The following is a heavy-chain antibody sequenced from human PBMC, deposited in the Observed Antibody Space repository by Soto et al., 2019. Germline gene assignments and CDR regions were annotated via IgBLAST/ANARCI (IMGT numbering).Heavy chain of an antibody. CDR1: GYTFTDYI. D-gene: IGHD6-19*01. Sequence: GASVKVSCKASGYTFTDYIIHWVRLAPRQRLEWMGWINAGNGNTKFSQKFQGRVTITKNTSASTVYMELSSLRPEDTTVYYCARNSVAAVGIFDFWGQGTLVTVSS. J-gene: IGHJ4*02. CDR3: ARNSVAAVGIFDF. V-gene: IGHV1-3*01. CDR2: INAGNGNT.